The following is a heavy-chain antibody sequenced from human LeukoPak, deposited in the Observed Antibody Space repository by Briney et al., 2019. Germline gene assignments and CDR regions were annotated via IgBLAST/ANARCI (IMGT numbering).Heavy chain of an antibody. CDR1: GGSISSSSYY. V-gene: IGHV4-39*01. CDR2: IYYSGST. J-gene: IGHJ4*02. CDR3: AGIAATDRFFGY. D-gene: IGHD2-15*01. Sequence: PSETLSLTCTVSGGSISSSSYYWGWIHQPPGKGLEWIGSIYYSGSTYYNPSLKSRVTISVDTSKNQFSLKLSSVTAADTAVYYCAGIAATDRFFGYWGQGTLVTVSS.